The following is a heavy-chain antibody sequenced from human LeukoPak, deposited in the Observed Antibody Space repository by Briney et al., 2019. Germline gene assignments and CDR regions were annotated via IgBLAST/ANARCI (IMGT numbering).Heavy chain of an antibody. Sequence: ASVKVSCKASGYTFTSYGISWVRQAPGQGLEWMGWINPYNGNTNYAQNLQGRVTMTTDTSTSTAYMELRSLRSDDTAVYYCARNNNYYDSSVYSFAFDYWGQGTLVTVSS. CDR3: ARNNNYYDSSVYSFAFDY. D-gene: IGHD3-22*01. CDR1: GYTFTSYG. J-gene: IGHJ4*02. CDR2: INPYNGNT. V-gene: IGHV1-18*01.